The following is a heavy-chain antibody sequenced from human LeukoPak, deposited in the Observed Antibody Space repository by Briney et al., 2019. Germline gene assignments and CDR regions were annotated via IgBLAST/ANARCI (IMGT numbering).Heavy chain of an antibody. CDR3: TTVVVGATKDY. Sequence: GGSLRLSCAASGFTFSNAWMSWVRQAPGKGLEWVGRIKSKTDAAPVKGRFTISRDDSKNTLYLQMNSLKTEDTAVYYCTTVVVGATKDYWGQGTLVTVSS. CDR2: IKSKTD. CDR1: GFTFSNAW. V-gene: IGHV3-66*01. J-gene: IGHJ4*02. D-gene: IGHD1-26*01.